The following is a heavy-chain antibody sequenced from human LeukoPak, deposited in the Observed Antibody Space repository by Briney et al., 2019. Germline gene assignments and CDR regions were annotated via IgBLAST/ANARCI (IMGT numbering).Heavy chain of an antibody. J-gene: IGHJ6*02. CDR3: ASGENYYGSGSYIYGMDV. CDR2: ISSSSSYI. V-gene: IGHV3-21*01. D-gene: IGHD3-10*01. CDR1: GFTFSSYN. Sequence: GGSLRLSCAASGFTFSSYNMNWVRQAPGKGLEWVSSISSSSSYIYYADSVKGRFTISRDNAKNSLYLQMNSLRAEDTAVYYCASGENYYGSGSYIYGMDVWGQGTTVTVSS.